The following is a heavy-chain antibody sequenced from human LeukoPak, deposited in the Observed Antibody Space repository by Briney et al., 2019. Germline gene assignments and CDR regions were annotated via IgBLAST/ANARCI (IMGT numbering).Heavy chain of an antibody. J-gene: IGHJ4*02. CDR1: GYTFTGYY. V-gene: IGHV1-2*06. D-gene: IGHD3-22*01. Sequence: EASVKVSCKASGYTFTGYYMNWVRQAPGQGPEWMGRINPNTGGTNYAQNFQGSVTMTRDTSTSTVYMELSSLRSEDTAVYYCAREVDSSGYRHFDYWGQGTLVTVSS. CDR2: INPNTGGT. CDR3: AREVDSSGYRHFDY.